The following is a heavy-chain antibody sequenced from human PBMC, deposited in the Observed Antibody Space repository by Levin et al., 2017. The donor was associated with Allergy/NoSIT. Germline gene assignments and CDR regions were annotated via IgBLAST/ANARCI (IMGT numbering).Heavy chain of an antibody. J-gene: IGHJ6*02. CDR2: IYPGDSDT. D-gene: IGHD6-19*01. CDR3: ARASGGGSSGWSYYYGMDV. Sequence: GESLKISCKGSGYSFTSYWIGWVRQMPGKGLEWMGIIYPGDSDTRYSPSFQGQVTISADKSISTAYLQWSSLKASDTAMYYCARASGGGSSGWSYYYGMDVWGQGTTVTVSS. CDR1: GYSFTSYW. V-gene: IGHV5-51*01.